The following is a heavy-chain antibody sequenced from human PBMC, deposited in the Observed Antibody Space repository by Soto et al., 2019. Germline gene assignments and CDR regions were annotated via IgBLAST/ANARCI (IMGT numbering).Heavy chain of an antibody. D-gene: IGHD1-26*01. J-gene: IGHJ4*02. CDR1: GASISGYY. Sequence: SETLSLTCTVSGASISGYYWSWIRQPPGKGLEWIGYISYSGSTDYNPSLKSRVIISEDTSKNQFSLKLTSVTTADAAVYYCVRSLSGGWPYFDYWGQGTLVTVSS. CDR3: VRSLSGGWPYFDY. CDR2: ISYSGST. V-gene: IGHV4-59*01.